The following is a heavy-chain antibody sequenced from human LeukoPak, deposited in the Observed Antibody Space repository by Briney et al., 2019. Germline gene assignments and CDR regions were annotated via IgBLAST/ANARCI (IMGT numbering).Heavy chain of an antibody. V-gene: IGHV1-69*02. CDR2: IIPILGIA. Sequence: GSSVKVSFKASGGTFIIYTISWVRQAPGQGLEWMGRIIPILGIANYSQKFQGRVTITADKSTSTAYMELSSLRSEDTAVYYCARGAPGDYDFWSGYLFDYWGQGTLVTVSS. CDR1: GGTFIIYT. D-gene: IGHD3-3*01. CDR3: ARGAPGDYDFWSGYLFDY. J-gene: IGHJ4*02.